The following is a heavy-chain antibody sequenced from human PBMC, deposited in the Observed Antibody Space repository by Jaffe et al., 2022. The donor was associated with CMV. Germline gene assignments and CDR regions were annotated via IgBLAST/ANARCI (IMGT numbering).Heavy chain of an antibody. J-gene: IGHJ6*02. V-gene: IGHV3-48*02. Sequence: EVQLVESGGGLVQPGGSLRLSCAASEFTFTNYSMSWVRQAPGKGLEWVSYISSTSNTIYYADSVKGRFTISRDNAKNSLFLQMNSLRDEDTAVYYCARGRKQFRYYYYGMDVWGQGTTVTVSS. CDR1: EFTFTNYS. D-gene: IGHD2-21*01. CDR3: ARGRKQFRYYYYGMDV. CDR2: ISSTSNTI.